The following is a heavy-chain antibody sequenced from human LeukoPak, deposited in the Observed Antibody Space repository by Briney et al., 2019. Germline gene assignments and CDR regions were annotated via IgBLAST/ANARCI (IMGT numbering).Heavy chain of an antibody. CDR1: GFTFDDYA. V-gene: IGHV3-43*02. CDR2: ISGDAGDT. Sequence: GGSLRLSCAASGFTFDDYALHWGRQAPGKGLEWVSLISGDAGDTYYADSVKGRFTISRDNSRNSLYLQMNSLRTEDTALYYCAKSIPGGQHRPPEYWGQGTLVTVSS. J-gene: IGHJ4*02. D-gene: IGHD2-8*02. CDR3: AKSIPGGQHRPPEY.